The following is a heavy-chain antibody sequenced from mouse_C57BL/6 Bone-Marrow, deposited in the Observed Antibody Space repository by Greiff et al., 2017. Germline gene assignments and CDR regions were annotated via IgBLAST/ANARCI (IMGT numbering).Heavy chain of an antibody. D-gene: IGHD2-5*01. CDR1: GYTFTSYG. CDR2: IYPRSGNT. J-gene: IGHJ3*01. V-gene: IGHV1-81*01. CDR3: ARGDYSNLAWFAY. Sequence: QVQLKQSGAELARPGASVKLSCKASGYTFTSYGISWVKQRTGQGLEWIGEIYPRSGNTYYNEKFKGKATLTADKSSSTAYMELRSLTSEDSAVYFCARGDYSNLAWFAYWGQGTLVTVSA.